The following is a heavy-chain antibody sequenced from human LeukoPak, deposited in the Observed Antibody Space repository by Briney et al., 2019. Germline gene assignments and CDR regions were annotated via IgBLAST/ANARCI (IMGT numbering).Heavy chain of an antibody. V-gene: IGHV3-11*05. CDR1: GFTFSDYY. CDR3: AREYGSGSCFDF. CDR2: ISGGSRYT. D-gene: IGHD3-10*01. Sequence: GGSLRLSCAASGFTFSDYYMSWIRQAPGKGLERVSYISGGSRYTNYADSVKGRFTISRDNAKNSLYLQMNSLRAEDTAVYYCAREYGSGSCFDFRGQGTLVTVSS. J-gene: IGHJ4*02.